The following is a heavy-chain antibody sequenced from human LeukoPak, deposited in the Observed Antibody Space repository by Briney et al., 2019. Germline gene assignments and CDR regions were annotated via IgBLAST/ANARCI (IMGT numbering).Heavy chain of an antibody. D-gene: IGHD3-3*01. CDR3: ARDYDFWSGYRNAFDI. CDR1: GFTFSNYW. J-gene: IGHJ3*02. CDR2: IWYGGSNK. Sequence: GGSLRLSCAASGFTFSNYWMSWVRQAPGKGLEWVAVIWYGGSNKYYADSVKGRFTISRDNAKNSLYLQMNSLRAEDTAVYYCARDYDFWSGYRNAFDIWGQGTMVTVSS. V-gene: IGHV3-33*08.